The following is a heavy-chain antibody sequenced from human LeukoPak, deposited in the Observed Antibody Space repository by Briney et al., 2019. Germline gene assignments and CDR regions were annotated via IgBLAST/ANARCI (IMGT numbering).Heavy chain of an antibody. CDR2: IRYDASNE. CDR1: GFTFSLYG. Sequence: PGGSLRLSCAASGFTFSLYGMQWVRQAPGKGLPWVAFIRYDASNEYYVDSVKGRFTISRDNSENTLYLQMNSLRTEDTAVYYCARFDYWSGFYPLDHWGQGTLVTVSS. J-gene: IGHJ4*02. V-gene: IGHV3-30*02. D-gene: IGHD3-3*01. CDR3: ARFDYWSGFYPLDH.